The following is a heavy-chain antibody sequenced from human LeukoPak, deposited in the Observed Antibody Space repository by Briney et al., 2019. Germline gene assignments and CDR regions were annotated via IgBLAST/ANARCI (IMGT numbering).Heavy chain of an antibody. V-gene: IGHV3-23*01. CDR1: GITLSNYG. Sequence: GSLRLSCAVSGITLSNYGMSWVRQAPGKGLEWVAGVSDSGGRTNYADSVKGRFTISRDNPKNTLYLQMNSLRAEDTAVYFCAKRGVVIRVILVGFHKEAYYFDSWGQGALVTVSS. CDR2: VSDSGGRT. J-gene: IGHJ4*02. CDR3: AKRGVVIRVILVGFHKEAYYFDS. D-gene: IGHD3-22*01.